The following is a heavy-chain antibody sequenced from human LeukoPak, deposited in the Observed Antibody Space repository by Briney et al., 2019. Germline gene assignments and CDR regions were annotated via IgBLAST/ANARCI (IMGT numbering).Heavy chain of an antibody. Sequence: PSETLSLTCTVSGASITSGPYYWSWIRQHPGKGLEWIGYIYYSGSTYYNPSLKSRITISVDTSKNQFSLKLSPVTAADTAVYYCARLYNSGSNYLDYWGQGTLVTVSS. CDR2: IYYSGST. J-gene: IGHJ4*02. V-gene: IGHV4-31*03. D-gene: IGHD3-10*01. CDR1: GASITSGPYY. CDR3: ARLYNSGSNYLDY.